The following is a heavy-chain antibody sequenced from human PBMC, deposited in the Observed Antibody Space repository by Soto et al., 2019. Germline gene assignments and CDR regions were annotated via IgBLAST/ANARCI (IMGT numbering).Heavy chain of an antibody. Sequence: QVQLVQSGAEVKKPGSSVKVSCKASGGTFSSYAISWVRQAPGQGLEWMGGIIPIFGTANYAQKFQGRVTITADESTSTAYMELSSLRSEDTAVDYCARAPSSYYDFWSGYGAFDPWGQGTLVTVSS. D-gene: IGHD3-3*01. CDR2: IIPIFGTA. V-gene: IGHV1-69*01. CDR1: GGTFSSYA. J-gene: IGHJ5*02. CDR3: ARAPSSYYDFWSGYGAFDP.